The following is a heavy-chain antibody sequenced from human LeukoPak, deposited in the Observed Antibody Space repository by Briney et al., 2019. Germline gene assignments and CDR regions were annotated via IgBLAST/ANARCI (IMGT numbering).Heavy chain of an antibody. J-gene: IGHJ4*02. CDR2: IRPNSGTT. CDR3: ATVTRYHSDGYTSRGYNDY. CDR1: GYTFTGYS. D-gene: IGHD5-24*01. V-gene: IGHV1-2*02. Sequence: ASVKVSCKASGYTFTGYSMHWVRQAPRQGLEWMGLIRPNSGTTNYAQRFQGRVTMTRDTSISTAYMELSSLRSDDTAVYYCATVTRYHSDGYTSRGYNDYWGQGTLVTVSS.